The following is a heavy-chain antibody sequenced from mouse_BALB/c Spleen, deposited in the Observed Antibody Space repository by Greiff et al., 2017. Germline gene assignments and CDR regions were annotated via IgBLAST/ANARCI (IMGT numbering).Heavy chain of an antibody. Sequence: QVQLQQPGAELVKPGASVKLSCKASGYTFTSYWMHWVKQRPGQGLEWIGEINPSNGRTNYNEKFKSKATLTVDKSSSTAYMQLSSLTSEDSAVYYCARDSTVVGYAMDYWGQGTSVTVSS. CDR3: ARDSTVVGYAMDY. D-gene: IGHD1-1*01. CDR2: INPSNGRT. J-gene: IGHJ4*01. V-gene: IGHV1S81*02. CDR1: GYTFTSYW.